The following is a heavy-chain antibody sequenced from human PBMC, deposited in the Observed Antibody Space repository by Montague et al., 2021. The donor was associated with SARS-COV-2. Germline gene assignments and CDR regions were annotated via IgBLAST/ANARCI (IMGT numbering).Heavy chain of an antibody. Sequence: SETLSLTCAVYGGSFSGYYWSWIRQPPGKGLEWIGEINHSGSTNYNQSLKSRVTISVDTSKNQFSLKLSSVTAADTAVYYCARIWYSSGYQGIYYFDYWGQGTLVTVSS. J-gene: IGHJ4*02. D-gene: IGHD3-22*01. CDR3: ARIWYSSGYQGIYYFDY. CDR2: INHSGST. CDR1: GGSFSGYY. V-gene: IGHV4-34*01.